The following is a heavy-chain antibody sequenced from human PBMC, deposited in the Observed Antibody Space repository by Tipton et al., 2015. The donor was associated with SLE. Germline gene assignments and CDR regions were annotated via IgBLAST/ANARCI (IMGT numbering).Heavy chain of an antibody. Sequence: TLSLTCNVSGASISPYYWNWIRQPPGKGLEWIGYISFTGSATYNPSLKSRVAISVDTSKNQMSLTLTSVTAADTAVYYCVRRIDTVTLGGVWLDPLGQGTLVIVAS. J-gene: IGHJ5*02. V-gene: IGHV4-59*08. D-gene: IGHD1-26*01. CDR2: ISFTGSA. CDR1: GASISPYY. CDR3: VRRIDTVTLGGVWLDP.